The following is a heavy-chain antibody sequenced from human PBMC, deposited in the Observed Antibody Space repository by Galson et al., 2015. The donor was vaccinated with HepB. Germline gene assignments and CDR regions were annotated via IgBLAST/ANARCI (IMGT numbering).Heavy chain of an antibody. CDR1: GGSISSGGYY. CDR2: IYYSGST. V-gene: IGHV4-31*03. J-gene: IGHJ4*02. D-gene: IGHD2/OR15-2a*01. Sequence: TLSLTCTVSGGSISSGGYYWSWIRQHPGKGLEWIGYIYYSGSTYYNPSLKSRVTISVDTSKNQFSLKLSSVTAADTAVYYCATRIGQRRYFDYWGQGTLVTVSS. CDR3: ATRIGQRRYFDY.